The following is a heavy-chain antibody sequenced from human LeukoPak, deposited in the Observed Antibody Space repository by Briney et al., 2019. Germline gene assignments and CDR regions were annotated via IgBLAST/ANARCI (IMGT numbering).Heavy chain of an antibody. J-gene: IGHJ6*03. V-gene: IGHV3-48*03. CDR2: ISSSGSTI. Sequence: PGGSLRLSCAASGFTFSSYEMNWVRQAPGKGLEWVSYISSSGSTIYYADSVKGRFTISRDNANNSLYLQMNSLRAEDTAVYYCARVHSGSYQYYYYYYMDVWGKGTTVTVSS. CDR3: ARVHSGSYQYYYYYYMDV. D-gene: IGHD1-26*01. CDR1: GFTFSSYE.